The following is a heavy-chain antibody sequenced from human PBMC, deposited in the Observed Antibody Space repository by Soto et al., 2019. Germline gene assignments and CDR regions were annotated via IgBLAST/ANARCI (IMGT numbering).Heavy chain of an antibody. CDR1: GFTFSVYG. CDR3: AKNHLVDLWFGEPQLFN. V-gene: IGHV3-30*18. J-gene: IGHJ4*02. D-gene: IGHD3-10*01. Sequence: QVQLVESGGVVVQPGRSLRLSCAASGFTFSVYGMHWVRQAPGKGLEWVAVLSFDGSSAYYADAVKGRFTISRDNSKNTLYLQMNSLTPEDTAIYYCAKNHLVDLWFGEPQLFNWGQGTLVTASS. CDR2: LSFDGSSA.